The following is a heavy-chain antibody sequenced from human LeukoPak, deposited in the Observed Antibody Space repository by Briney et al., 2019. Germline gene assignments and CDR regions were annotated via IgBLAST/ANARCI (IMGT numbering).Heavy chain of an antibody. CDR1: GFTFDDYG. V-gene: IGHV3-20*01. Sequence: GGSLRLSCAASGFTFDDYGMSWVRQAPGKGLEWVSGINWNGGSTGYADSVKGRFTISRDNAKNSLYLQMNSLRPEDTALYHCARDLRYCSGGSCYSDYWGQGTLVTVPS. CDR3: ARDLRYCSGGSCYSDY. D-gene: IGHD2-15*01. J-gene: IGHJ4*02. CDR2: INWNGGST.